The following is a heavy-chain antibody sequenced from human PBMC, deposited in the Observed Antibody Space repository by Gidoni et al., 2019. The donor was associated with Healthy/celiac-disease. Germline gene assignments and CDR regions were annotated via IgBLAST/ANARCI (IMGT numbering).Heavy chain of an antibody. CDR2: INHSGST. CDR3: ASEVGATTYDAFDN. CDR1: GGSFSGYY. V-gene: IGHV4-34*01. Sequence: QVQLQQWGAGLLKPSETLSLTCAVYGGSFSGYYWSWIRQPPGKGLEWIGEINHSGSTNYNPSLKSRVTISVDTSKNQFSLKLSSVTAADTAVYYCASEVGATTYDAFDNWGQGTMVTVSS. D-gene: IGHD1-26*01. J-gene: IGHJ3*02.